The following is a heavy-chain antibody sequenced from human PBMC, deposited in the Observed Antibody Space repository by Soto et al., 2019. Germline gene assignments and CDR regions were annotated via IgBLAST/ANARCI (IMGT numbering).Heavy chain of an antibody. Sequence: GGSLRLSCAASGFTFNNYWMTWVRQAPGKGLEWVASIKEDGSEKYYVDSVKGRFTISRDNAKHSLFLQMNSLRADDTAVYYCARVGGGRRYRLYYYYYMGVWGKGTTVTVSS. J-gene: IGHJ6*03. CDR3: ARVGGGRRYRLYYYYYMGV. CDR2: IKEDGSEK. V-gene: IGHV3-7*01. D-gene: IGHD2-15*01. CDR1: GFTFNNYW.